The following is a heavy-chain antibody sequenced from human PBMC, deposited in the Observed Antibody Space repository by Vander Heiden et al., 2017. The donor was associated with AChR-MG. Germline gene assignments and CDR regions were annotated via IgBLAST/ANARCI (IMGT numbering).Heavy chain of an antibody. CDR3: ARGYCSSTSCYNRSAGFDP. D-gene: IGHD2-2*02. CDR1: GHTFTGYH. J-gene: IGHJ5*02. Sequence: QVQLVQSGPEVKKPGASVKLSCKASGHTFTGYHMHWVRQAPGQGLEWMGGINPNSGGTNYAQKFQGRVTMTRDTSISTAYMELSRLRSDDTAVYYCARGYCSSTSCYNRSAGFDPWGQGTLVTVSS. CDR2: INPNSGGT. V-gene: IGHV1-2*02.